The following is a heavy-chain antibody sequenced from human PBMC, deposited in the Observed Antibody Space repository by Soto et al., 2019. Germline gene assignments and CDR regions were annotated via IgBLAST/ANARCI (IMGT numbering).Heavy chain of an antibody. CDR1: GGSISSSSYY. Sequence: PSETLSLTCTVSGGSISSSSYYWGWIRQPPGKGLEWIGSIYYSGSTYYNPSLKSRVTISVDTSKNQVSLKLSSVTAADTAVYYCARGSGIAAYNWFDPWGQGTLVTVSS. D-gene: IGHD6-13*01. V-gene: IGHV4-39*01. J-gene: IGHJ5*02. CDR2: IYYSGST. CDR3: ARGSGIAAYNWFDP.